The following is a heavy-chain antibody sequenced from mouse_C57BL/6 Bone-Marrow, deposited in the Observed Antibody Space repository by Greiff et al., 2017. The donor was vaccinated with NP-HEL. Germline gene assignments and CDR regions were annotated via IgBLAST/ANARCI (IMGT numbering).Heavy chain of an antibody. CDR2: IYPRDGST. CDR3: ARSIYYGSSFWYFDV. Sequence: VKLMESGPELVKPGASVKLSCKASGYTFTSYDINWVKQRPGQGLEWIGWIYPRDGSTKYNEKFKGKATLTVDTSSSTAYMELHSLTSEDSAVYFCARSIYYGSSFWYFDVWGTGTTVTVSS. V-gene: IGHV1-85*01. D-gene: IGHD1-1*01. CDR1: GYTFTSYD. J-gene: IGHJ1*03.